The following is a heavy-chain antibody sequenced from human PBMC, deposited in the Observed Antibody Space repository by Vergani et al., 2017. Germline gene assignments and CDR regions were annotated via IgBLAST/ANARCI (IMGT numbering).Heavy chain of an antibody. V-gene: IGHV3-11*05. J-gene: IGHJ4*02. D-gene: IGHD5-18*01. CDR2: ISSSSSYT. CDR1: GFTFSDYY. CDR3: ACTLGIQLWLRIDY. Sequence: QVQLVESGGGLVKPGGSLRLSCAASGFTFSDYYMSWIRQAPGKGLEWVSYISSSSSYTNYADSVKGRFTISRDNAKNSLYLQMNSLRAEDTAVYYCACTLGIQLWLRIDYWGQGTLVTVSS.